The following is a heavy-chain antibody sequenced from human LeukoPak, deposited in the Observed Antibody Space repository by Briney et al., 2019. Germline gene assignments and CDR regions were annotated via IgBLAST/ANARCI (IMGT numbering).Heavy chain of an antibody. CDR1: GYTFTSYG. CDR2: ISAYNGNT. V-gene: IGHV1-18*01. J-gene: IGHJ3*02. Sequence: GASVKVSCKASGYTFTSYGISWVRQAPGQGLEWMGWISAYNGNTYFAQNLQGRVTMTTDTSTSTAYMELRSLRSDVTAVYYCAREEYCNSTTCYKAFDIWGQGTMVTVSS. CDR3: AREEYCNSTTCYKAFDI. D-gene: IGHD2/OR15-2a*01.